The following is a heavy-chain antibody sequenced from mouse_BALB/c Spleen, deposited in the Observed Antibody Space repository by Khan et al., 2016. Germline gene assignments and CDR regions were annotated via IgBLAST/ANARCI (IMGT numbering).Heavy chain of an antibody. CDR3: ARGLLRGYYDY. D-gene: IGHD1-1*01. J-gene: IGHJ2*01. CDR2: INPYNGDI. Sequence: EVQLQQPGPELVKPGASVKISCKASGYSFTDYFMNWVMQSHGKSLEWIGRINPYNGDIFYNQNFKGKATLTVDKSSSTAHMELRSLASEDSAVYYCARGLLRGYYDYWGQGTTLTVSS. V-gene: IGHV1-20*02. CDR1: GYSFTDYF.